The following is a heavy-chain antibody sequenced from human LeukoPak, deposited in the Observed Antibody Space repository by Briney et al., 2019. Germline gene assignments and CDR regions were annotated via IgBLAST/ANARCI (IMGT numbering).Heavy chain of an antibody. CDR3: ARGRRITMVRGVQNLDY. CDR2: INHSGST. D-gene: IGHD3-10*01. CDR1: GGSFSGYY. V-gene: IGHV4-34*01. J-gene: IGHJ4*02. Sequence: PSETLSLTCAVHGGSFSGYYWSWIRQPPGKGLEWIGEINHSGSTNYNPSLKRRVTISVDTSKNQFPLKLSSVTAAATAVYYCARGRRITMVRGVQNLDYWGQGTLVTVSS.